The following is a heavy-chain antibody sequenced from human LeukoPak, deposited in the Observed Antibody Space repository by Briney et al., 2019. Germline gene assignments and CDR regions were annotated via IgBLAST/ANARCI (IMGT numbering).Heavy chain of an antibody. J-gene: IGHJ4*02. CDR1: GGSISSYY. Sequence: PETLSLTCTVSGGSISSYYWSWIRQPPGKGLEWIGYIYYSGSTNYNPSLKSRVTISVDTSKNQFSLKLSSVTAADTAVYYCARVSPKWELGYWGQGTLVTVSS. CDR3: ARVSPKWELGY. D-gene: IGHD1-26*01. CDR2: IYYSGST. V-gene: IGHV4-59*01.